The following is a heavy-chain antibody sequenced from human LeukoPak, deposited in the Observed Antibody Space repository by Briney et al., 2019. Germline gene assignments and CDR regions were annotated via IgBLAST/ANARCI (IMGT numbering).Heavy chain of an antibody. J-gene: IGHJ2*01. V-gene: IGHV4-30-4*08. CDR1: GGSISSGDYY. D-gene: IGHD3-3*01. Sequence: SQTLSLTCTVSGGSISSGDYYWSWIRQPPGKGLEWIGYIYYSGSTYYNPSLKSRVTISVDTSKNQFSLKLSSVTAADTAVYYCARPYYDFWSGYYWGYFDLWGRGTLVTVSS. CDR2: IYYSGST. CDR3: ARPYYDFWSGYYWGYFDL.